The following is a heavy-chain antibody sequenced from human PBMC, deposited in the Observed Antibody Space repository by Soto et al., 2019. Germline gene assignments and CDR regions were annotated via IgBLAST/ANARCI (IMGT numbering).Heavy chain of an antibody. CDR1: GFTFSSYA. CDR2: ISYDGSNK. D-gene: IGHD2-2*01. J-gene: IGHJ6*02. Sequence: GGSLRLSCAASGFTFSSYAMHWVRQAPGKGLEWVAVISYDGSNKYYADSVKGRFTISRDNSKNTLYLQMNSLRAEDTAVYYCAREFEPAATYYYYYGMDVWGQGTMVTVSS. V-gene: IGHV3-30-3*01. CDR3: AREFEPAATYYYYYGMDV.